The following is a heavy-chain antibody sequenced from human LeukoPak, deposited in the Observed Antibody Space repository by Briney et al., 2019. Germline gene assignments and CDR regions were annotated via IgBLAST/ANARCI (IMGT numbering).Heavy chain of an antibody. CDR2: IGIDSGTT. Sequence: PGGSLRLSCTASGFPFIEYSMNWVRQAPGKGLEWISYIGIDSGTTKYADSVRGRFTTTADKDKNSLYLQMNSLRVEDTAVYYCARDHNYAFDNWGQGTLVSVAS. V-gene: IGHV3-48*01. CDR3: ARDHNYAFDN. J-gene: IGHJ4*02. D-gene: IGHD1-1*01. CDR1: GFPFIEYS.